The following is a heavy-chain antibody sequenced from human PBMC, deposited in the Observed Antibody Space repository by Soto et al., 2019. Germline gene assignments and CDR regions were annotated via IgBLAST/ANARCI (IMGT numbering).Heavy chain of an antibody. V-gene: IGHV1-46*03. CDR3: ARGYGDYVLNWFDP. Sequence: ASVRVSCEASGYTFTNYAMHWVRQAPGQRLEWMGMINASSGSTNYAQKFQGRVTMTRDTSTSTVYMELSSLRSEDTAVYYCARGYGDYVLNWFDPWGQGTLVTVS. J-gene: IGHJ5*02. D-gene: IGHD4-17*01. CDR1: GYTFTNYA. CDR2: INASSGST.